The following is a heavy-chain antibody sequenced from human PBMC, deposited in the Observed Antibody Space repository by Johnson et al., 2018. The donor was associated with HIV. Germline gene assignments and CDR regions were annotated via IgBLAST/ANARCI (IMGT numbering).Heavy chain of an antibody. Sequence: VQLLESGGGLVQPGGSLRLSCAASGFTFSSYAMSWVRQAPGKGLEWVSALSGSGGSTYYADSVKGRFIISRDNSKNTLYLQMNSLRAEDTAVYYCAKTIAAARTGGAFDIWGQGTMVTVSS. CDR1: GFTFSSYA. J-gene: IGHJ3*02. V-gene: IGHV3-23*01. D-gene: IGHD6-13*01. CDR3: AKTIAAARTGGAFDI. CDR2: LSGSGGST.